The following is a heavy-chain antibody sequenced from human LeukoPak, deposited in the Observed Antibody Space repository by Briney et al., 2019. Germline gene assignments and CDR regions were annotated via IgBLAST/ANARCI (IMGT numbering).Heavy chain of an antibody. CDR1: GGSFSVYY. CDR3: ARGHYYGSGSCVDV. J-gene: IGHJ6*04. Sequence: SETLSLTCAVYGGSFSVYYWSWLRKPPGKGLEWIGEINHSGSTNYNPSLKSRVTISVDTSKNQFSLKLSSVTAADTAVYYCARGHYYGSGSCVDVWGKGTTVTVSS. CDR2: INHSGST. V-gene: IGHV4-34*01. D-gene: IGHD3-10*01.